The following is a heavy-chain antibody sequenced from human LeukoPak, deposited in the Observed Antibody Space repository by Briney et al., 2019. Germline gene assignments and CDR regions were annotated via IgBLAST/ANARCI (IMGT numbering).Heavy chain of an antibody. CDR3: AKDSKSRYSGSYFDWFDP. CDR1: GFTFSNAW. V-gene: IGHV3-33*06. D-gene: IGHD1-26*01. CDR2: IWYDGSNK. J-gene: IGHJ5*02. Sequence: PGGSLRLSCAATGFTFSNAWMSWVRQAPGKGLEWVAVIWYDGSNKHYADSVKGRFTISRDNSKNTLYLQMNSLRAEDTAVYYCAKDSKSRYSGSYFDWFDPWGQGTLVTVSS.